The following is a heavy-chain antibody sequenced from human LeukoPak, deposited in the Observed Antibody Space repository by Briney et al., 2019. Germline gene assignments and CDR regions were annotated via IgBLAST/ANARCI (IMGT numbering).Heavy chain of an antibody. Sequence: ASVKVSCKASGYTFTSYGISWVRQAPGQGLEWMGWISAYNGNTNYAQKLQGRVTMTTDTSTSTAYMELRSPRSDDTAVYYCARDEIRYSSSWYEDGLDYWGQGTLVTVSS. V-gene: IGHV1-18*01. CDR2: ISAYNGNT. J-gene: IGHJ4*02. CDR1: GYTFTSYG. CDR3: ARDEIRYSSSWYEDGLDY. D-gene: IGHD6-13*01.